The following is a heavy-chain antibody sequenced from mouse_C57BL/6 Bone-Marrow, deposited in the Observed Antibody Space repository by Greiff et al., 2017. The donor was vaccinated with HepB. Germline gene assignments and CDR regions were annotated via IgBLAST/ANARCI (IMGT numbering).Heavy chain of an antibody. J-gene: IGHJ2*01. Sequence: QVQLQQSGAELVRPGASVTLSCKASGYTFTDYEMHWVKQTPVHGLEWIGAIDPETGGTAYNQKFKGKAILTADKSSSTAYMELRSLTSEDSAVYYCTREGDYYYGSSSPFDYWGQGTTLTVSS. CDR1: GYTFTDYE. D-gene: IGHD1-1*01. CDR2: IDPETGGT. V-gene: IGHV1-15*01. CDR3: TREGDYYYGSSSPFDY.